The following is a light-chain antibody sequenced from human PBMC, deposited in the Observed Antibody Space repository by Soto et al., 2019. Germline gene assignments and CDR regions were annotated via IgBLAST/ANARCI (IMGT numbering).Light chain of an antibody. J-gene: IGLJ1*01. V-gene: IGLV2-14*01. Sequence: QSALTQPASVSGSPGQSITISCTGTSSDVGAYNYVSWYQHHPGKAPKLMIYEVSNRPSGVSNRFSGSKSGNTASLTISGLQAEDEADYYCSSYTSSSILVFGPGTKLTVL. CDR3: SSYTSSSILV. CDR1: SSDVGAYNY. CDR2: EVS.